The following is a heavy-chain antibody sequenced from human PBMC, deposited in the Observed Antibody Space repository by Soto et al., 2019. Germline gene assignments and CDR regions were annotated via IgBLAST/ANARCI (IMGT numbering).Heavy chain of an antibody. Sequence: ASVKVSCKASGYTFTSYGISWVRQAPGQGLEWMGWISTYNGDTNYAQTFQGRVTMTTDTSTSTVHMEVRSLRSDDTAVYYCAREGAAPYYYYGMHDWGQGTPVTVSS. V-gene: IGHV1-18*01. CDR2: ISTYNGDT. CDR3: AREGAAPYYYYGMHD. J-gene: IGHJ6*02. CDR1: GYTFTSYG. D-gene: IGHD6-25*01.